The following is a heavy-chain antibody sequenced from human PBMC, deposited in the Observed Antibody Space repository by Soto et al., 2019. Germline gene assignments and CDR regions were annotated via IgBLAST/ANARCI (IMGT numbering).Heavy chain of an antibody. V-gene: IGHV1-69*13. CDR3: ARGPRYSSSWFDY. Sequence: ASVKVSCKASGGTFSSDAISWVRQAPGQGLEWMGGIIPIFGTANYAQKFQGRVTITADESTSTAYMELSSLRSEDTAVYYCARGPRYSSSWFDYWGQGTLVTVSS. CDR1: GGTFSSDA. J-gene: IGHJ5*01. CDR2: IIPIFGTA. D-gene: IGHD6-13*01.